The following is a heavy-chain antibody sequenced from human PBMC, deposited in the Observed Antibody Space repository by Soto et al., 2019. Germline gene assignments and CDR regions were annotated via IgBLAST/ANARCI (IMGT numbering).Heavy chain of an antibody. CDR3: IRGYGEGGSTYAFDF. J-gene: IGHJ3*01. CDR2: INSDGSGA. Sequence: GGSLRLSCAASGFTFISFWLHWVRTAPGNGLVLVSGINSDGSGARYADFVEGRFTISRENANNTVYFQMNSLREEDTAVYYCIRGYGEGGSTYAFDFLGQRTMVTLSS. V-gene: IGHV3-74*01. D-gene: IGHD5-18*01. CDR1: GFTFISFW.